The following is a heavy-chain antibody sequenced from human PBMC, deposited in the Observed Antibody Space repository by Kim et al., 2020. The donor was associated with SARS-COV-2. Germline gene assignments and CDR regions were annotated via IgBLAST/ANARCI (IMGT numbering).Heavy chain of an antibody. CDR2: ITWNGNNI. D-gene: IGHD2-15*01. CDR3: TPDLKHTRPYSSYF. J-gene: IGHJ2*01. V-gene: IGHV3-30*03. Sequence: GGSLRLSCTASGFTFGDYALHWVRQTPGKGLEWVASITWNGNNIDYADSVRGRLTISRDNAKNTLFLHMNSLRTGHAPLSHLTPDLKHTRPYSSYF. CDR1: GFTFGDYA.